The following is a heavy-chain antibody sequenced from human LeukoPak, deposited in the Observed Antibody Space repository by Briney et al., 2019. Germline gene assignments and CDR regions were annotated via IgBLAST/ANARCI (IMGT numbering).Heavy chain of an antibody. V-gene: IGHV4-34*01. Sequence: SETLSLTCAVYGGSFSGYYWSWIRQPPGKGLEWIGEINHSGSTNYNPSLKSRVTISVDTSKNQFSLKLSSVTAADTAVYYCASGGGYSSGWYGPPWFDPWGQGTLVTVSS. J-gene: IGHJ5*02. CDR3: ASGGGYSSGWYGPPWFDP. D-gene: IGHD6-19*01. CDR1: GGSFSGYY. CDR2: INHSGST.